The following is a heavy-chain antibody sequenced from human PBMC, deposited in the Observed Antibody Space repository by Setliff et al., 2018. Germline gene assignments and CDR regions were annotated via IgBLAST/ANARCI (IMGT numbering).Heavy chain of an antibody. V-gene: IGHV3-74*01. Sequence: GASVKVSCAVSGFTISDYWMHWVRQGPGKGLVWVSRINSDESRTNYAGSVKGRFTISRDNAKNTLDLQMNSLRAEDTAVYYCARDREGDGNYYMDVWGKGTTVTVSS. CDR2: INSDESRT. CDR3: ARDREGDGNYYMDV. D-gene: IGHD1-1*01. J-gene: IGHJ6*03. CDR1: GFTISDYW.